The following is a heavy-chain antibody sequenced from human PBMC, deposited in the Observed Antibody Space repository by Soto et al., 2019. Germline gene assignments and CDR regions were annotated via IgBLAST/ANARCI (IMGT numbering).Heavy chain of an antibody. D-gene: IGHD2-2*01. CDR2: IYYSGST. CDR3: ARVSCISTSCYAYYYYGMDV. CDR1: GGSISSGGYY. Sequence: QVQLQESGPGLVKPSQTLSLTCTVSGGSISSGGYYWSWIRQHPGKGLEWIGYIYYSGSTFYNPSLKSRVTISVDTSKNQFSLKLSSLTAADTAVYYCARVSCISTSCYAYYYYGMDVWGQGNTVTVSS. V-gene: IGHV4-31*03. J-gene: IGHJ6*02.